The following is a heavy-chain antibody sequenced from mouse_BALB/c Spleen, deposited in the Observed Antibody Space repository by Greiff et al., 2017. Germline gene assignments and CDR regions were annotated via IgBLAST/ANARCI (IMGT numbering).Heavy chain of an antibody. CDR3: TRETTATWFAY. Sequence: EVHLVESGGGLVKPGGSLKLSCAASGFTFSSYTMSWVRQTPEKRLEWVATISSGGSYTYYPDSVKGRFTISRDNAKNTLYLQMSSLKSEDTAMYYCTRETTATWFAYWGQGTLVTVSA. CDR2: ISSGGSYT. J-gene: IGHJ3*01. D-gene: IGHD1-2*01. V-gene: IGHV5-6-4*01. CDR1: GFTFSSYT.